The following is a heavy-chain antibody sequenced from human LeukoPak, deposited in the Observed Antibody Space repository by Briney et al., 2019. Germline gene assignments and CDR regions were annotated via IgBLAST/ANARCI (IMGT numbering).Heavy chain of an antibody. D-gene: IGHD3-10*01. Sequence: ASVKVSCKASGYTFTSYGISWVRQAPGQGLEWMGWISAYNGNTNYAQKFQGRVTMTRDTSISTAYMELSRLRSDDTAVYYCARGRSGTVTPWGQGTLVTVSS. V-gene: IGHV1-18*01. J-gene: IGHJ5*02. CDR2: ISAYNGNT. CDR3: ARGRSGTVTP. CDR1: GYTFTSYG.